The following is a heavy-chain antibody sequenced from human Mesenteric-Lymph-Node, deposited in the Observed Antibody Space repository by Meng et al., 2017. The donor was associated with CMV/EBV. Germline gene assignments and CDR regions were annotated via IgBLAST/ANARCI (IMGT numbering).Heavy chain of an antibody. CDR1: GFTFSSYS. CDR2: ISSSSSYI. V-gene: IGHV3-21*01. D-gene: IGHD6-13*01. J-gene: IGHJ5*02. Sequence: EVQLVESGGXRVKPGGXLRLCCAASGFTFSSYSMNWVRQAPGKGLEWVSSISSSSSYIYYADSVKGRFTISRDNAKNSLYLQMNSLRAEDTAVYYCARVSLAAAGTFWFDPGGQGTLVTVSS. CDR3: ARVSLAAAGTFWFDP.